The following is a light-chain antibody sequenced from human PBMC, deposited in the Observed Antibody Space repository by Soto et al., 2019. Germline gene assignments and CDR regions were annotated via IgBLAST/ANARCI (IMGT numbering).Light chain of an antibody. CDR3: CSYAGSYTYV. CDR1: SSDVGGYNY. CDR2: DVS. Sequence: QSVLTQPRSVSGSPGQSGTISCTGTSSDVGGYNYVSWYQQHPGKAPKLMIYDVSKRPSGVPDRFSGSKSGNTASLTISGLQAEDEADYYCCSYAGSYTYVFGTGTKV. V-gene: IGLV2-11*01. J-gene: IGLJ1*01.